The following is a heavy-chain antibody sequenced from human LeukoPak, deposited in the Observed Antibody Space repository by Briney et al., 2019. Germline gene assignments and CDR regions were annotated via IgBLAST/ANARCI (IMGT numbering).Heavy chain of an antibody. CDR3: ARWASGYSSREGFDY. CDR1: GGSISSYY. CDR2: IYYSGST. Sequence: SETLSLTCTVSGGSISSYYWSWIRQPPGKGLEWIGYIYYSGSTNYNPSLKSRVTISVDTSKNQFSLKLSSVTAADTAVFYCARWASGYSSREGFDYWGQGALVIVSS. J-gene: IGHJ4*02. V-gene: IGHV4-59*01. D-gene: IGHD5-12*01.